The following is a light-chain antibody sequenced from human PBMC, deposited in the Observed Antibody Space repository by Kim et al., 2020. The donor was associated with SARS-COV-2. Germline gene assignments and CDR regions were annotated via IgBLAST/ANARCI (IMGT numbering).Light chain of an antibody. CDR2: GNS. Sequence: QLVLTQPPSVSGAPGQRVTISCTGSSSNIGAGYDVHWYQQLPGTAPKLHIYGNSNRPSGVPDRFSGSKSGTSASLAITGLQAEDEADYYCQSYDSSLSGSVFGGGTQLTVL. CDR3: QSYDSSLSGSV. CDR1: SSNIGAGYD. J-gene: IGLJ2*01. V-gene: IGLV1-40*01.